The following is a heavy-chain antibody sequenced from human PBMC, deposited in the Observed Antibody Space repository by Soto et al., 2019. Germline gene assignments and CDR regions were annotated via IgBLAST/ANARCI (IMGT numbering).Heavy chain of an antibody. CDR3: ARKGKNDFGMVV. J-gene: IGHJ6*02. CDR2: IYYSGST. V-gene: IGHV4-59*01. CDR1: GGSISSCY. Sequence: SETLSRTCTVSGGSISSCYWSWIRQPPGKGLEWIGYIYYSGSTNDNPSLKSRVTISVDTSKNQFSRQLISVSAADTAVYYCARKGKNDFGMVVRCQGTPVTVYS.